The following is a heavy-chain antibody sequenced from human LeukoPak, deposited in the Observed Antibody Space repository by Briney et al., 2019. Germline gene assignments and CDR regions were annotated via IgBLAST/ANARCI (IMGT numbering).Heavy chain of an antibody. CDR1: GFTFSSSS. Sequence: GGSLRLSCAASGFTFSSSSMNWVRHAPGKGLEWVSYISISSSTIYYAASVKGRFTISRDNAKNSLYLQMNSLRAEDTAVNYCARDLGSLCYFDYWGQGTLVTVSS. J-gene: IGHJ4*02. D-gene: IGHD2-15*01. CDR2: ISISSSTI. V-gene: IGHV3-48*01. CDR3: ARDLGSLCYFDY.